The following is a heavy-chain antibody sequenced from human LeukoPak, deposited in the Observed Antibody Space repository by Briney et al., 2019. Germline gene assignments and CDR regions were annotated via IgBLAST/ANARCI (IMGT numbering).Heavy chain of an antibody. CDR1: GFTFSSYA. CDR3: ARDGFGDIVVVPAAMGFDY. CDR2: ISYDGSNK. D-gene: IGHD2-2*01. Sequence: AGSLTLSCAASGFTFSSYAMHWVRQAPGKGLEWVAVISYDGSNKYYADSVKGRFTISRDNSKNTLYLQMNSLRAEDTAVYYCARDGFGDIVVVPAAMGFDYWGQGTLVAL. V-gene: IGHV3-30-3*01. J-gene: IGHJ4*02.